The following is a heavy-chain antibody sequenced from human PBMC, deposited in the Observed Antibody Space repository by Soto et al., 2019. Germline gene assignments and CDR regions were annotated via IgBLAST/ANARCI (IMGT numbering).Heavy chain of an antibody. J-gene: IGHJ4*02. CDR3: ARDARGDEAPMDY. CDR1: GYTFTSYA. CDR2: INAGNGNT. D-gene: IGHD3-10*01. V-gene: IGHV1-3*01. Sequence: ASVKLSCKASGYTFTSYAMHWVRQTPGQRLEWMGWINAGNGNTKYAQKFQGRVTITRDTSASTAYMELSRLRSDDTAVYYCARDARGDEAPMDYWGQGTLVTVSS.